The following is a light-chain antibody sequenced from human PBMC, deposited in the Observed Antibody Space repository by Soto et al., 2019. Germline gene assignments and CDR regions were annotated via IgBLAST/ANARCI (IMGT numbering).Light chain of an antibody. CDR3: QQYNSYS. Sequence: DIQITKSPSTLPASVGDRVTITCRASQSISNWLAWYQHKPWTAPKVLIYHASNMQSGFPSRFSGSGSGTEVTLTISSLQPDDFATYYCQQYNSYSFGQGTKVEIK. V-gene: IGKV1-5*01. J-gene: IGKJ1*01. CDR2: HAS. CDR1: QSISNW.